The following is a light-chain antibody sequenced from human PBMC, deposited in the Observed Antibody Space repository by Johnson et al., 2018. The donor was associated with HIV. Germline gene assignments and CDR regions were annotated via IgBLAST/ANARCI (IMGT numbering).Light chain of an antibody. CDR1: SSNIGNNY. Sequence: QSVLTQPPSVSAAPGQKVTIACSGSSSNIGNNYVSWYQQLPGTAPKLLIYANNRRPSGIPDRFSGSKSGTSATLGITGLQTGDEADYYCGTWDSSLSASYVCGTGSKVAVL. CDR2: ANN. V-gene: IGLV1-51*02. J-gene: IGLJ1*01. CDR3: GTWDSSLSASYV.